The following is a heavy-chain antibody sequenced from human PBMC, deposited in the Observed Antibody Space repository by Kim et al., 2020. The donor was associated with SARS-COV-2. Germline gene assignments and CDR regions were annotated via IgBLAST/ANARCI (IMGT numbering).Heavy chain of an antibody. CDR1: GGSISSYY. CDR2: IYTSGST. J-gene: IGHJ2*01. CDR3: ARDPSIAVAATEYFDL. Sequence: SETLSLTCTVSGGSISSYYWSWIRQPAGKGLEWIGRIYTSGSTNYNPSLKSRVTMSVDTSKNQFSLKLSSVTAADTAVYYCARDPSIAVAATEYFDLWGRGTLVTVSS. V-gene: IGHV4-4*07. D-gene: IGHD6-19*01.